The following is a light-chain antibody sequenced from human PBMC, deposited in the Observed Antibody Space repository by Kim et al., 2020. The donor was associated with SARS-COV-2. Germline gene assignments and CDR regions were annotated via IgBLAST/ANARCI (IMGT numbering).Light chain of an antibody. J-gene: IGKJ1*01. V-gene: IGKV2-28*01. CDR2: LAS. Sequence: DVVMSQSPLSLPVTPGEPSSISCTSSQSLLHSNGYNYLDWYLQKPGQSPQLLIYLASNRASGVPDRFSGSGSGTDFTLKISRGEAEDVGLYYCMQARQTPPWTFGPGTKVDIK. CDR3: MQARQTPPWT. CDR1: QSLLHSNGYNY.